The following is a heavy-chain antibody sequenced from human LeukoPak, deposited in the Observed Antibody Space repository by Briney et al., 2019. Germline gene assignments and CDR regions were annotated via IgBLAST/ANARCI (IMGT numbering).Heavy chain of an antibody. D-gene: IGHD2-15*01. CDR2: IYTSGST. V-gene: IGHV4-4*07. CDR3: AREWGYCSGGSCYNRLDY. Sequence: SQTLSLTRTVSGGSISSYYWSWIRQPAGKGLEWIGGIYTSGSTNYNPSLKSRVTMSVDPSKNQFSLKLSSVTAADTAVYYCAREWGYCSGGSCYNRLDYWGQGTLVTVSS. CDR1: GGSISSYY. J-gene: IGHJ4*02.